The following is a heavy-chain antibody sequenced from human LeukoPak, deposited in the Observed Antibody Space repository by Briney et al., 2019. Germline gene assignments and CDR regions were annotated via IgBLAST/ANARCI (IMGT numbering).Heavy chain of an antibody. CDR2: INPNSGGT. CDR3: ARVGSIAAAYNWFDP. D-gene: IGHD6-13*01. Sequence: ASVKVSCKASGYTFTGYYMHWVRQAPGQGLEWMGWINPNSGGTNYAQKFQGRVTMTRDTSISTAYMELSRLRSDDTAVYYCARVGSIAAAYNWFDPWGQGTLVTVSS. J-gene: IGHJ5*02. V-gene: IGHV1-2*02. CDR1: GYTFTGYY.